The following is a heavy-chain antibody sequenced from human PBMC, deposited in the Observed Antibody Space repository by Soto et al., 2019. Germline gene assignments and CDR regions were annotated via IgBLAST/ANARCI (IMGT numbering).Heavy chain of an antibody. CDR2: IYNAGSV. Sequence: SETLSLTRAVSGSSIASGYNRARIRQSPGKGLEWIGSIYNAGSVYYNPSLNSRVAVSLDTSKNHFSLKLTSVTAADTAVYYCGRTFDYYGLDVGGQGTTVPVSS. J-gene: IGHJ6*02. CDR3: GRTFDYYGLDV. V-gene: IGHV4-38-2*01. CDR1: GSSIASGYN.